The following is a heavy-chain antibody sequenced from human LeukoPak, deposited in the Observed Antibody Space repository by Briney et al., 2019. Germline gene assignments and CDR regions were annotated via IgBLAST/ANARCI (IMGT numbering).Heavy chain of an antibody. J-gene: IGHJ6*04. CDR1: GFTFSSYW. D-gene: IGHD5-24*01. CDR2: XKQDGNEK. Sequence: XRLSCAAXGFTFSSYWMSWVRQAPGKGLEWVXNXKQDGNEKYYVDSVKGRFTISRDNAKNSLYLQMNSLRAEDTAVYYCARALGRLQPYYYYYGMDVWGEGAPVTVSS. V-gene: IGHV3-7*01. CDR3: ARALGRLQPYYYYYGMDV.